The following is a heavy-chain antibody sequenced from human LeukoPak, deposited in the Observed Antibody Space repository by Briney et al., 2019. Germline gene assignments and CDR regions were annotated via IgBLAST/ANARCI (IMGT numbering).Heavy chain of an antibody. V-gene: IGHV3-23*01. CDR3: AKDGGLWVSAHWGDS. J-gene: IGHJ4*02. CDR2: LTTSDGNT. Sequence: GGSLRLSCAASGFTFSSYTMSWVRQAPGKGLEWVSTLTTSDGNTYYADSVKGRFTVCRDNSKNTLFLQMNSLRAEDTAVYYCAKDGGLWVSAHWGDSWGRGTLVTVSS. D-gene: IGHD7-27*01. CDR1: GFTFSSYT.